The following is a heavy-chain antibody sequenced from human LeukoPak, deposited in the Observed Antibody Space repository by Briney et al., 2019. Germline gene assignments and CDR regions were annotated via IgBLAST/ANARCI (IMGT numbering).Heavy chain of an antibody. CDR3: ARKGVSDLYYFDS. CDR1: GASISTYY. V-gene: IGHV4-59*08. J-gene: IGHJ4*02. CDR2: IYYSGST. D-gene: IGHD3-16*01. Sequence: SETLSLTCTVSGASISTYYWTWIRQPPGKGLEWIGYIYYSGSTNYNPSLKSRVTISVDTSKKQFSLTLNSVTAADTAVYYCARKGVSDLYYFDSWGQGTLVTVSS.